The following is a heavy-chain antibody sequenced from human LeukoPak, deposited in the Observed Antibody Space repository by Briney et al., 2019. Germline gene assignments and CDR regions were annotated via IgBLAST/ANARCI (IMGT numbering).Heavy chain of an antibody. Sequence: QTLSLTCAISGDSVSSNSAAWNWIRQSPSRGLEWLGRTYYRSKWYSDYAVSVKSRITINVDTSKNQFSLQLNSVTPEDTAVYFCAMDPLRSTWHHDAFDIWGQGTMVIVSS. J-gene: IGHJ3*02. CDR1: GDSVSSNSAA. CDR3: AMDPLRSTWHHDAFDI. D-gene: IGHD6-13*01. CDR2: TYYRSKWYS. V-gene: IGHV6-1*01.